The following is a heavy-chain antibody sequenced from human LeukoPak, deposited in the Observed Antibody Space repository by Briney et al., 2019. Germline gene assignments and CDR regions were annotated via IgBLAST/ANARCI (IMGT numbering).Heavy chain of an antibody. V-gene: IGHV3-21*01. D-gene: IGHD6-19*01. J-gene: IGHJ4*02. CDR1: GFTFSNYA. CDR3: ARDRIAVAGTSDY. Sequence: GGSLRLSCTASGFTFSNYAMGWVRQAPGKGLEWVSSISSSSSYIYYADSVKGRFTISRDNAKNSLYLQMNSLRAEDTAVYYCARDRIAVAGTSDYWGQGTLVTVSS. CDR2: ISSSSSYI.